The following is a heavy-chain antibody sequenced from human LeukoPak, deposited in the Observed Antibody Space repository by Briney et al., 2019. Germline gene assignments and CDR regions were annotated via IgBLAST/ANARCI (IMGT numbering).Heavy chain of an antibody. Sequence: SGTLSLTCAVYGGSFSGYYWSWIRQPPGKGLEWIGEINHSGSTNYNPSLKSRVTISVDTSKNQFSLKLSSVTAADTAVYYCARVRREKYFDYWGQGTLVTVSS. J-gene: IGHJ4*02. CDR3: ARVRREKYFDY. CDR2: INHSGST. CDR1: GGSFSGYY. D-gene: IGHD1-26*01. V-gene: IGHV4-34*01.